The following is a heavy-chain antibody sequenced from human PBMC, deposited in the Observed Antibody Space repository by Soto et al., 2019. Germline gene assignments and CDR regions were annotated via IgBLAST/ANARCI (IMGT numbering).Heavy chain of an antibody. J-gene: IGHJ6*02. V-gene: IGHV1-69*01. D-gene: IGHD2-15*01. CDR3: ARSQGGSSSLDIYYYYYYGMDV. Sequence: QVQLVQSGAEVKKPGSSVKVSCKAPGGTFSSYAISWVRQAPGQGLEWMGGIIPIFGTANYAQKFQGRVTITADESTSTGYMELSSLRSEDTAVYYCARSQGGSSSLDIYYYYYYGMDVWRQGTTVNVS. CDR2: IIPIFGTA. CDR1: GGTFSSYA.